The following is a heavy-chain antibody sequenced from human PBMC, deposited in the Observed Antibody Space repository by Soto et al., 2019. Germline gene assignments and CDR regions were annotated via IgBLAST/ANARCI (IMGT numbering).Heavy chain of an antibody. CDR2: INSDGRST. Sequence: PGGSLRLSCAASGFTFITYWMHWGRQAPGKGLVWVSRINSDGRSTDYADSVKGRFTISRDNAKNTLYLQMNSLRAEDTAVYYCAFNTYDSSGYFYRDWGQGTLVTVSS. CDR3: AFNTYDSSGYFYRD. CDR1: GFTFITYW. D-gene: IGHD3-22*01. J-gene: IGHJ4*02. V-gene: IGHV3-74*01.